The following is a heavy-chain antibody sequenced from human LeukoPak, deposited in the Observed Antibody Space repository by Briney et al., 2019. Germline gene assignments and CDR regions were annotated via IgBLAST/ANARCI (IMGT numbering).Heavy chain of an antibody. CDR2: INHSGST. CDR1: GGSFSGYY. J-gene: IGHJ4*02. CDR3: ARAKTATTIDY. Sequence: PSETLSLTCAVYGGSFSGYYWSWIRQPPGKGLEWIGEINHSGSTNYNPSLKSRVTISVDTSKSQFSLKLSSVTAADTAVYYCARAKTATTIDYWCQGTLVTVSS. D-gene: IGHD4-17*01. V-gene: IGHV4-34*01.